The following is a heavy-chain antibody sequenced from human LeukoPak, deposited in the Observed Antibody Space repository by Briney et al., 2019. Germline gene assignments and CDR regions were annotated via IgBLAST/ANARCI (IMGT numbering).Heavy chain of an antibody. CDR2: ISYDGSNK. D-gene: IGHD3-22*01. V-gene: IGHV3-30*18. J-gene: IGHJ4*02. Sequence: GSLKLSCAASGFTFSIYAMNWVRQAPGKGLEWVAVISYDGSNKYYADSVKGRFTISRDNSKNTLYLQMNSLRAEDTAVYYCAKSGEGRYYDSSGYYHLTEYYFDYWGQGTLVTVSS. CDR3: AKSGEGRYYDSSGYYHLTEYYFDY. CDR1: GFTFSIYA.